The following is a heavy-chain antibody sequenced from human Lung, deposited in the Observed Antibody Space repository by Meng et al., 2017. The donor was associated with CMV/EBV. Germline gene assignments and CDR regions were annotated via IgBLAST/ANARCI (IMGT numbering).Heavy chain of an antibody. CDR2: ISGSVGNT. CDR1: GFPFRSYA. J-gene: IGHJ4*02. CDR3: AKDPVPAALYYFDY. V-gene: IGHV3-23*01. D-gene: IGHD2-2*01. Sequence: GESLKISCAASGFPFRSYAMSWVRQAPGKGLEWVSSISGSVGNTYYADSVKGRFTISRDNSKNTLYLQMNSLRAEDTAVYYCAKDPVPAALYYFDYWGQGXLVTVSS.